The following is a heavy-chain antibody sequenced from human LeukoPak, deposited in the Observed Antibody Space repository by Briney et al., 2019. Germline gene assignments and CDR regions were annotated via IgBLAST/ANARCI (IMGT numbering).Heavy chain of an antibody. CDR1: GFTFSSYA. J-gene: IGHJ4*02. Sequence: GGSLRLSCAASGFTFSSYAMHWVRQAPGKGLEYVSAISSNGGSTYYANSVKGRFTISRDNSKNTLYLQMGSLGAEDMAVYYCARDPGYSYGYGYLDFWGQGTLVTVSS. D-gene: IGHD5-18*01. CDR3: ARDPGYSYGYGYLDF. CDR2: ISSNGGST. V-gene: IGHV3-64*01.